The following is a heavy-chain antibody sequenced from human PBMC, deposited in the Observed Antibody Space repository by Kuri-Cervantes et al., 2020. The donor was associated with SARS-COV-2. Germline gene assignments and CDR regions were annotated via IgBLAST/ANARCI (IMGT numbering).Heavy chain of an antibody. CDR2: INHSGST. J-gene: IGHJ3*02. CDR3: ARDPWGIAAALNAFDI. CDR1: GGSFSGYY. V-gene: IGHV4-34*01. D-gene: IGHD6-13*01. Sequence: SETLSLTCAVYGGSFSGYYWSWIRQPPGKGLEWIGEINHSGSTNYNPSLKSRVTISVDTSKNQFSLKLSSVTAADTAVYYCARDPWGIAAALNAFDIWGQGTMVTVSS.